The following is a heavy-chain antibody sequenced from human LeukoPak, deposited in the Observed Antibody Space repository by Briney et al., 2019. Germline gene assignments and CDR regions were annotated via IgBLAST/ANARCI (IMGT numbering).Heavy chain of an antibody. CDR1: GFTFSSYW. D-gene: IGHD3-10*01. V-gene: IGHV3-7*01. CDR3: ARGGYYYGSGSYYT. Sequence: GGSLRLSCAASGFTFSSYWMSWVRQAPGKGLEWGANIKQDGSEKYYVDSVKGRFTISRDNAKNSLYLQMNSLRAEDTAVYYCARGGYYYGSGSYYTWGQGTLVTVSS. J-gene: IGHJ4*02. CDR2: IKQDGSEK.